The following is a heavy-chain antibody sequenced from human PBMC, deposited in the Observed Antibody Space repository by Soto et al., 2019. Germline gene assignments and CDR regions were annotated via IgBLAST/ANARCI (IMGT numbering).Heavy chain of an antibody. V-gene: IGHV4-31*03. CDR2: IYSSGST. CDR3: ARDRSPHWSGPYFDC. J-gene: IGHJ4*02. D-gene: IGHD3-3*01. CDR1: GGSLSSGAYY. Sequence: SETLSLTCTLSGGSLSSGAYYWSWIRPHPGQGQEWLGYIYSSGSTSYNPSLKSRVTISVDTSKKQFSLKLSSVTAADTAVYYCARDRSPHWSGPYFDCWGQGTLVTVSS.